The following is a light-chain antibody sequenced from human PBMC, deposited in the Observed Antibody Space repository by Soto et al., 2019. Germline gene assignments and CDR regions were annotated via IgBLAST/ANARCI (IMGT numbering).Light chain of an antibody. V-gene: IGLV2-23*02. CDR2: EVS. Sequence: SVLTQPASVSGSPGQSITISCTGTSSDDGSYNLVSWYQQHPGKAPKLMIYEVSKRPSGVSNRFSGSKSGNTASLTISGLQAEDEADYYCCSYAGSSTFYVFGTGTKVTVL. CDR3: CSYAGSSTFYV. CDR1: SSDDGSYNL. J-gene: IGLJ1*01.